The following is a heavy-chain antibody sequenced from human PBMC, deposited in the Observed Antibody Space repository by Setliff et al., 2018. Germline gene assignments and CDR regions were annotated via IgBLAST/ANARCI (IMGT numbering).Heavy chain of an antibody. CDR2: IYHNGNT. J-gene: IGHJ5*02. CDR3: ARDFQGGWFAP. V-gene: IGHV4-59*01. Sequence: SETLSLTCTVSGGSISSYYWSWIRQPPGKGLQWIGYIYHNGNTNFNPSLKSRVTISVDTSKNQFSLTLNSVTAADTAVYFCARDFQGGWFAPWGQGTLVTVSS. CDR1: GGSISSYY. D-gene: IGHD3-16*01.